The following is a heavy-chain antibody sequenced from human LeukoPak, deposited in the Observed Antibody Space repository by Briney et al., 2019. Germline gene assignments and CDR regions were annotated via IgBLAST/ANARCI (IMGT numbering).Heavy chain of an antibody. CDR2: IYYSGST. CDR3: ARGRPLGPLKQLVRALVGYYGMDV. V-gene: IGHV4-59*12. Sequence: SGPGLVKPSETLSLTCTVSGGSISSYYWSWIRQPPGKGLGWIGYIYYSGSTYYNPSLKSRVTISVETSKNQFSLKLSSVTAADTAVYYCARGRPLGPLKQLVRALVGYYGMDVWGQGTTVTVSS. J-gene: IGHJ6*02. D-gene: IGHD6-6*01. CDR1: GGSISSYY.